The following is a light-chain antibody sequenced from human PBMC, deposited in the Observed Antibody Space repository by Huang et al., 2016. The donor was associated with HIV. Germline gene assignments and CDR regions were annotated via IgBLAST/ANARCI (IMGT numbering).Light chain of an antibody. CDR2: DAS. CDR1: QNINTY. V-gene: IGKV3-11*01. CDR3: QQRNSWPLT. Sequence: EIVLTQSPVTLSLSPGQRATLSCRARQNINTYLAWYQQKPGQAPRLLIYDASNRATGIPARFSGSGSGTDFTLTISSREPEDFVVYFCQQRNSWPLTFGGGTTIEIK. J-gene: IGKJ4*01.